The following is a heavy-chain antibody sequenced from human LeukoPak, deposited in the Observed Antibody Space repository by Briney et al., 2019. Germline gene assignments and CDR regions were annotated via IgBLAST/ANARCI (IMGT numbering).Heavy chain of an antibody. J-gene: IGHJ4*02. CDR3: ARTVRRDGYKQVDY. V-gene: IGHV2-5*01. CDR1: GFSLSNIGEG. D-gene: IGHD5-24*01. CDR2: FYWNDDK. Sequence: SGPQLVKRTQSLTLTCTFPGFSLSNIGEGVGWIRQPPGQALEWLAPFYWNDDKRYSPTLKSRLTITKDTSKNQVVLTMTNMDPVDTATYYCARTVRRDGYKQVDYWGQGTLVTVSS.